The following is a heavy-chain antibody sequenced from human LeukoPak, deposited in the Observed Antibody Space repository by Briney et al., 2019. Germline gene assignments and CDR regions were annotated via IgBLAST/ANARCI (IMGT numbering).Heavy chain of an antibody. Sequence: IIPIFGTANYAQKFQGRVTITADESTSTAYMELSSLRSEDTAVYYCARGGEFDYYYGMDVWGQGTTVTVSS. CDR2: IIPIFGTA. J-gene: IGHJ6*02. V-gene: IGHV1-69*01. D-gene: IGHD3-10*01. CDR3: ARGGEFDYYYGMDV.